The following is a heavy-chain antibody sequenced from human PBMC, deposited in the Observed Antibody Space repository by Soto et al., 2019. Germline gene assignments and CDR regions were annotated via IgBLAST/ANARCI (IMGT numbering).Heavy chain of an antibody. CDR2: VNWNGGST. CDR1: GFIFDDYG. D-gene: IGHD1-26*01. CDR3: VRGASLNFEY. J-gene: IGHJ4*02. Sequence: EVQLVESGGGVLRPGGSLRLSCAASGFIFDDYGMSWARQATGKGLEWVSGVNWNGGSTGYADSVKGRVTISRDNAKNFLFLQMTSRRVEDTAFYYCVRGASLNFEYWGQGTLVTGSS. V-gene: IGHV3-20*04.